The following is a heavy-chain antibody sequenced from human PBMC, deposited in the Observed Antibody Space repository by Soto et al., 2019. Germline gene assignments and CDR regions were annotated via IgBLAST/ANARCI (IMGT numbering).Heavy chain of an antibody. CDR2: IDPSDSYT. V-gene: IGHV5-10-1*01. D-gene: IGHD4-17*01. J-gene: IGHJ6*02. CDR1: GYSFTSYF. Sequence: GESLKISCKGSGYSFTSYFISWVRQMPGKGLDWMGRIDPSDSYTNYSPSFQGHVTISADKSISTAYLQWSSLKASDTAMYYCARVRPTVTQGYYYYYGMDVWGQGTTVTVSS. CDR3: ARVRPTVTQGYYYYYGMDV.